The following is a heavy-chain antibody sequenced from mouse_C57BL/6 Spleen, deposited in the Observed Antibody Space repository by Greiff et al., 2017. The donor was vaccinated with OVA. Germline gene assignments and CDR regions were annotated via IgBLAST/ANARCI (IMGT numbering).Heavy chain of an antibody. V-gene: IGHV14-4*01. CDR3: TKRSYAMDD. CDR2: IDPENGDT. J-gene: IGHJ4*01. CDR1: GFNIKDDY. Sequence: VQLKESGAELVRPGASVKLSCTASGFNIKDDYMHWVKQRPEQGLEWIGWIDPENGDTEYASKFQGKATITADTSSNTAYLQLSSLTSEDTAVYYCTKRSYAMDDWGQGTSVTVSS.